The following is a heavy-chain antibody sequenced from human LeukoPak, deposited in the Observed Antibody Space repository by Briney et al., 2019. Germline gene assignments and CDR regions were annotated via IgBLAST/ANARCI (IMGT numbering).Heavy chain of an antibody. Sequence: PGGSLRLSCAASGFTFSSYGMHWVRQAPGKGLEWVAVISYDGSNKYYADSVKGRFTISRDNSKNTLYLQMNSLRAEDTAVYYCAKVRGIYYGSGSYYNAFDIWGQGTMVTVSS. D-gene: IGHD3-10*01. CDR3: AKVRGIYYGSGSYYNAFDI. CDR1: GFTFSSYG. CDR2: ISYDGSNK. J-gene: IGHJ3*02. V-gene: IGHV3-30*18.